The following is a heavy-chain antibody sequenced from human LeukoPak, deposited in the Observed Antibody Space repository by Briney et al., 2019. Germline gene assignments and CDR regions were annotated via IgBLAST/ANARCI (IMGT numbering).Heavy chain of an antibody. CDR2: INPNSGGT. Sequence: ASVKISCKASGYTFTGYYMHWVRQAPGQGLEWMGWINPNSGGTNYAQKFQGWVTMTRDTSISTAYMELSRLRSDDTAVYYCARGGITGTTRGPTRLNDAFDIWGQGTMVTVSS. CDR3: ARGGITGTTRGPTRLNDAFDI. D-gene: IGHD1-20*01. J-gene: IGHJ3*02. V-gene: IGHV1-2*04. CDR1: GYTFTGYY.